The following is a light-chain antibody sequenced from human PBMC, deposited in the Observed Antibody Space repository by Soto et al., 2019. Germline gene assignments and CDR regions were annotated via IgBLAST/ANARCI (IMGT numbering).Light chain of an antibody. CDR3: QQYGSSPWT. J-gene: IGKJ1*01. CDR2: GAS. Sequence: EIVLTQSPGTLSLPRGERATLSCRASQSVSSSYLAWYQQKPGQAPRLLIYGASSRATGIPDRFSGSGSGTDFTLTISRLEPEDVAVYYCQQYGSSPWTFGQGTKVEIK. V-gene: IGKV3-20*01. CDR1: QSVSSSY.